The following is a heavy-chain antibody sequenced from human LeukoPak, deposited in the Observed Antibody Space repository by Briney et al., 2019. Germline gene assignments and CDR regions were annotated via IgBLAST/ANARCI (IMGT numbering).Heavy chain of an antibody. Sequence: SETLSLTCTVSGGSISSGGYYWSWIRQHPGTGLEWIGYIYYSGSTYYNPSLKSRVTISVDTSKNQSSLKLSSVTAADTAVYYCARDYGSSFDYWGQGTLVTVSS. J-gene: IGHJ4*02. CDR3: ARDYGSSFDY. D-gene: IGHD6-13*01. V-gene: IGHV4-31*03. CDR1: GGSISSGGYY. CDR2: IYYSGST.